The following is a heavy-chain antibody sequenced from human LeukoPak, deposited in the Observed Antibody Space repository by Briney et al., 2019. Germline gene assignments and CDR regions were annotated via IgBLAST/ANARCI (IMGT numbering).Heavy chain of an antibody. D-gene: IGHD3-22*01. CDR1: GFTFDDYA. J-gene: IGHJ4*02. V-gene: IGHV3-66*01. CDR3: ARVHGGYYLDY. Sequence: GGSLRLSCAASGFTFDDYAMHWVRQAPGKGLEWVSVIYSGGSTYYADSVKVRFTISRDNSKNTLYLQMNSLRAEDMAVYYCARVHGGYYLDYWGQGTLVTVSS. CDR2: IYSGGST.